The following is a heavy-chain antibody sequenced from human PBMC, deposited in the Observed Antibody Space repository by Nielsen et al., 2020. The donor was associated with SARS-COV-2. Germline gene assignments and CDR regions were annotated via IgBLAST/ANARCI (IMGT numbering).Heavy chain of an antibody. J-gene: IGHJ3*02. CDR2: ISWNSGNT. CDR1: KFTFDHYA. D-gene: IGHD6-19*01. CDR3: AKVAGSDDAFDI. Sequence: GGSLRLSCAASKFTFDHYAMHWVRQAPGKGLEWVSGISWNSGNTGYADSVKGRFTISRDDAKNSLYLQMNSLRAEDTALYYCAKVAGSDDAFDIWGQGTMVTVSS. V-gene: IGHV3-9*01.